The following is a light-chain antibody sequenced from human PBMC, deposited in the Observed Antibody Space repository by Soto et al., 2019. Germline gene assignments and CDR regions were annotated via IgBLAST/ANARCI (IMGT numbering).Light chain of an antibody. V-gene: IGLV2-18*02. CDR2: DVS. CDR3: PSYTTSSTYV. J-gene: IGLJ1*01. CDR1: SSDVGSYNR. Sequence: QSVLTQPPSVSGSPGQSVAISCTGTSSDVGSYNRVSWYQQPPGTAPKLMIYDVSNRPSGGPDRFSGSKSGNTASLTISGLQAEDEDDYYCPSYTTSSTYVFGTGTKLTVL.